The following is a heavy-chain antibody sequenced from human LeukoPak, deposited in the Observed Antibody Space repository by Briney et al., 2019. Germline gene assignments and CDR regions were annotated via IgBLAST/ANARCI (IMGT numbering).Heavy chain of an antibody. CDR1: GFTFSNYW. J-gene: IGHJ4*02. V-gene: IGHV3-7*01. CDR2: IKQDGGEK. D-gene: IGHD1-26*01. Sequence: LGGSLRLSCAASGFTFSNYWMTWVRQAPGKGLEWVANIKQDGGEKYYVGSVKGRFTISRDNAKSSLYLQMNSLRAEDTAVYYCARDKETGDSYFDSWGQGTLVTVSS. CDR3: ARDKETGDSYFDS.